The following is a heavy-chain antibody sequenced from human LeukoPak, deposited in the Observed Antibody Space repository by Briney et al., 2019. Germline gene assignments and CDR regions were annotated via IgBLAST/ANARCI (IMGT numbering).Heavy chain of an antibody. CDR3: ARLVYGGNSVGDY. D-gene: IGHD4-23*01. Sequence: PSETLSLTCTVSGGSISSGSYYWSWIRQPAGKGLEWIGRIYYSGSTYYNPSLKSRVTISVDTSKNQFSLKLSSVTAADTAVYYCARLVYGGNSVGDYWGQGTLVTVSS. V-gene: IGHV4-39*01. CDR2: IYYSGST. CDR1: GGSISSGSYY. J-gene: IGHJ4*02.